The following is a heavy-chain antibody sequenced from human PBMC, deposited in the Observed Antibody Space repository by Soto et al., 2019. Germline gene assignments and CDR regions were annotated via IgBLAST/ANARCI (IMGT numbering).Heavy chain of an antibody. CDR3: ARYTKYTSRRTPLFAY. V-gene: IGHV5-10-1*01. CDR2: IDPSDSYT. Sequence: GESLKISGERSGYSLTSYWIRWVRQMPGKGLEWMGRIDPSDSYTNYSPSFQGHVTISADKSISTAYLQWSSLKASDTAMYYCARYTKYTSRRTPLFAYWGQGTLVTVSS. CDR1: GYSLTSYW. J-gene: IGHJ4*02. D-gene: IGHD1-1*01.